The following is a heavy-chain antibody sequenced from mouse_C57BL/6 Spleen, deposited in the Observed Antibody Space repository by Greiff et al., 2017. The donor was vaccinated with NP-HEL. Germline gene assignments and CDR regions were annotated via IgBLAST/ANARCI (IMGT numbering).Heavy chain of an antibody. Sequence: VQLQQSGAELVMPGASVKLSCKASGYTFTSYWMHWVKQRPGQGLEWIGEIDPSDSHTNYNQKFKGKSTLTVDKSSSTAYMQLSSLTSEDSAVYYCARAIDYGYDGGLYYAMDYWGQGTSVTVSS. V-gene: IGHV1-69*01. CDR2: IDPSDSHT. CDR3: ARAIDYGYDGGLYYAMDY. J-gene: IGHJ4*01. CDR1: GYTFTSYW. D-gene: IGHD2-2*01.